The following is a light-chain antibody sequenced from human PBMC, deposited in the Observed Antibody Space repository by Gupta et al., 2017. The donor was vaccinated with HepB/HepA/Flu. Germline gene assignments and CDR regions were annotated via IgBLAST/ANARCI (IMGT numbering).Light chain of an antibody. CDR1: QGIRND. J-gene: IGKJ1*01. CDR2: AAS. V-gene: IGKV1-6*01. Sequence: ATQMTPSPSPPSSSVGDRVTITCRASQGIRNDLGWYQQKPGKAPKLLIYAASSLQSGVPSRFSGSGSGTDFTLTISSLQPEDFATYYCLQDYNYPWTFGQGTKVEIK. CDR3: LQDYNYPWT.